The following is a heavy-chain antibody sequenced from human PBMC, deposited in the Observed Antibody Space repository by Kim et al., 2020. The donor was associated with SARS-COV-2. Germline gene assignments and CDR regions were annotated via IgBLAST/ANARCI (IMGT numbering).Heavy chain of an antibody. D-gene: IGHD6-19*01. CDR2: VYYTGST. CDR1: GASISRYS. CDR3: ARVGVWGSGHVVPYEFDY. J-gene: IGHJ4*02. Sequence: SETLSLTCTVSGASISRYSWSWIRQPPGKGLEWIGYVYYTGSTNYNPPLQSRATISLDTPKNQVSLKLSAVTAADTAVYYCARVGVWGSGHVVPYEFDYWGQGTLVTVSS. V-gene: IGHV4-59*01.